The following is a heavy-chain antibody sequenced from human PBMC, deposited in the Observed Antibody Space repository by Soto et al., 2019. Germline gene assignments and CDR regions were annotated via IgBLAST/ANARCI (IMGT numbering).Heavy chain of an antibody. J-gene: IGHJ4*02. D-gene: IGHD2-15*01. CDR2: ISGSGGST. CDR1: GFTFSSYA. V-gene: IGHV3-23*01. CDR3: AKLGYCSGGSCWSSDY. Sequence: PGGSLRLSCAASGFTFSSYAMSWVRQAPGKGLEWVSAISGSGGSTYYADSVKGRFTISRDNSKNTLYLQMNSLRAEDTAVYYCAKLGYCSGGSCWSSDYWGQGTLVTV.